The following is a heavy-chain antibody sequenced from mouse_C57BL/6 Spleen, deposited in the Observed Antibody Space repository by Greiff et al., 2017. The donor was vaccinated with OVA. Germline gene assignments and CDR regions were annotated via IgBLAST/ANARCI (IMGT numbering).Heavy chain of an antibody. CDR2: IWSGGST. J-gene: IGHJ1*03. CDR3: AQKGGYGYFDV. CDR1: GFSLTSYG. Sequence: VQLVESGPGLVQPSQRLSITCTVSGFSLTSYGVHWVRQSPGKGLEWLGVIWSGGSTDYNAAFISRLSISKDNSKSQVFFKMNSLQADDTAIYYCAQKGGYGYFDVWGTGTTVTVSS. V-gene: IGHV2-2*01.